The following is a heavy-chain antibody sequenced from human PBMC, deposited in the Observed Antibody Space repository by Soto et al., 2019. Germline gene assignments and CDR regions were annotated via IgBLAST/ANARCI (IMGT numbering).Heavy chain of an antibody. J-gene: IGHJ5*02. V-gene: IGHV3-23*01. D-gene: IGHD3-3*02. CDR2: ISGSGDKT. Sequence: GGSLRLSCKASGFTFRSYAMSWVRHTPGKGLEWVSSISGSGDKTYYADSVKGRFTFSRDNSKNTLYLQMNSLRVEDTAVYYCAHDCTPRRAFDPWGQGTLVTVSS. CDR3: AHDCTPRRAFDP. CDR1: GFTFRSYA.